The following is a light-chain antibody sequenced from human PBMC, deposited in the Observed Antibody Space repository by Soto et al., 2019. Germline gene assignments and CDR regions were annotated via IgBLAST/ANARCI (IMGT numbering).Light chain of an antibody. Sequence: DIQLTQSPSFLSASVGDRGTITCRASQGISSYLAWYQQKPGKAPKLLIYAASTLQSGVPSRFSGSGSGTEFTLTISSLQPEYFATYYCQQLNSYLSHTIGGDTKVEIK. CDR3: QQLNSYLSHT. CDR1: QGISSY. V-gene: IGKV1-9*01. CDR2: AAS. J-gene: IGKJ4*01.